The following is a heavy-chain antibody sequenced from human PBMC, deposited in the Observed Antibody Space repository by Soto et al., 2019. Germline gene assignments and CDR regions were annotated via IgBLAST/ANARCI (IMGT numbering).Heavy chain of an antibody. J-gene: IGHJ6*02. V-gene: IGHV4-30-2*01. CDR1: GGSISSGGYS. D-gene: IGHD4-17*01. CDR2: IYHSGST. CDR3: ARAVTGYGDYYGMDV. Sequence: QLQLQESGSGLVKPSQTLSLTCAVSGGSISSGGYSWSWIRQPPGKGLEWIGYIYHSGSTYYNPSLKSRVTISVDRSKNQFSLKLSSVTAADTAVYYCARAVTGYGDYYGMDVWGQGTTVTVSS.